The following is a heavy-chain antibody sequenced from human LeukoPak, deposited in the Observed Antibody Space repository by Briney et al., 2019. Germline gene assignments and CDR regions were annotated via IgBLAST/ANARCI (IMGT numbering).Heavy chain of an antibody. V-gene: IGHV3-53*01. Sequence: PGGSLRLSCAASGFTVSNTYMSWVRQAPGKGLEWVSLITAIAGDTYYADSVKGRFTISRDNSRNTLYLQMDSLRAEDSAIYYCVSKGLQLFGELLDWGQGTLVTVSS. J-gene: IGHJ4*02. CDR2: ITAIAGDT. CDR1: GFTVSNTY. D-gene: IGHD3-10*01. CDR3: VSKGLQLFGELLD.